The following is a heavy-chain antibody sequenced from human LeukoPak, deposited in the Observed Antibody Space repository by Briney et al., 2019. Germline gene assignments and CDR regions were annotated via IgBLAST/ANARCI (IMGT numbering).Heavy chain of an antibody. V-gene: IGHV4-34*01. CDR3: ARGAPVATISHYYYMDV. D-gene: IGHD5-12*01. CDR1: GGSFSGYY. Sequence: PSETLSLTCAVYGGSFSGYYWSWIRQPPGKGLEGIGEINHSGSTNYNPSLKSRVTISVDTSKNQFSLKLSSVTAADTAVYYCARGAPVATISHYYYMDVWGKGTTVTVSS. CDR2: INHSGST. J-gene: IGHJ6*03.